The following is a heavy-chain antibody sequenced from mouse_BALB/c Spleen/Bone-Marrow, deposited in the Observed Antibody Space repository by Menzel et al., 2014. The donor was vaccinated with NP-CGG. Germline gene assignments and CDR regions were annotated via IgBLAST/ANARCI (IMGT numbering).Heavy chain of an antibody. CDR1: GYTFTDYY. CDR2: IYPRNNNT. Sequence: LQEPGPELVKPEASVKISCKASGYTFTDYYINWVKQKPGQGLEWIGWIYPRNNNTKYNERFKDKATLTVDTPSSTAYMQLSSLTSEDTAVYFCARGITTATFAYWGQGTLVTVSA. D-gene: IGHD1-2*01. J-gene: IGHJ3*01. CDR3: ARGITTATFAY. V-gene: IGHV1-84*02.